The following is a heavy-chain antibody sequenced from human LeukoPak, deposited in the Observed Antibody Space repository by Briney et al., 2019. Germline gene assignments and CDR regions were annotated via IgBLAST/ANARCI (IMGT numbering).Heavy chain of an antibody. CDR2: MNPNSGNT. J-gene: IGHJ6*02. D-gene: IGHD3-9*01. CDR3: ARVRYYDILTGYYKDYYYGMDV. V-gene: IGHV1-8*01. CDR1: GYTFTSYD. Sequence: ASVKVSCKASGYTFTSYDINWVRQATGQGLEWMGWMNPNSGNTGYAQKFQGRVTMTRNTSISTAYMELSSLRSEDTAVYYCARVRYYDILTGYYKDYYYGMDVWGQGTTVTVSS.